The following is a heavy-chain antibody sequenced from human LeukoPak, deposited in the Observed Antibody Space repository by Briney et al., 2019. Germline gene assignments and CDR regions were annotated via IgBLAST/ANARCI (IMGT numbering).Heavy chain of an antibody. CDR1: GYSFTNHD. CDR2: VNPKTDNT. D-gene: IGHD3-16*01. Sequence: ASVKVSCKTSGYSFTNHDVNWVRQATGQGLEWMGWVNPKTDNTRYAQKFQGRVTFTWDTSISTVYMELSGLRSDDTAVYYCARAHLGEDDYYYYMDAWGKGTTVTVFS. CDR3: ARAHLGEDDYYYYMDA. V-gene: IGHV1-8*03. J-gene: IGHJ6*03.